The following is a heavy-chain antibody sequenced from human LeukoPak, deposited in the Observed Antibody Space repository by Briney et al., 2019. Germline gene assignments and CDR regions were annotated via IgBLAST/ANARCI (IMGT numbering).Heavy chain of an antibody. Sequence: PGGSLRLSCAASGFTFSSYAMSWVRQAPGKGLEWVSGISGSGDSTFYADSVKGRFTISRDNSRNTLFLQMNSLRAEDTAIYHCAKHKESFGDSCLDDSWGQGTLVTVSS. D-gene: IGHD4-17*01. CDR2: ISGSGDST. J-gene: IGHJ5*01. CDR3: AKHKESFGDSCLDDS. V-gene: IGHV3-23*01. CDR1: GFTFSSYA.